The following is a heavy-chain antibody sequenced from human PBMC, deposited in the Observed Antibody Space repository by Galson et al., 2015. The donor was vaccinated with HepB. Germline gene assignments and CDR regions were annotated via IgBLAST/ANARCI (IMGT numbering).Heavy chain of an antibody. Sequence: SLRLSCAASGLTFSSNWMSWVRQAPGKGLEWVANIKQDGSDKNYVDSVKGRFTISRDNAKNSLYLQMNSLRAEDTAVYYCARARRGQLGHDFWGQGTLVTVSS. CDR2: IKQDGSDK. D-gene: IGHD6-13*01. CDR1: GLTFSSNW. J-gene: IGHJ4*02. CDR3: ARARRGQLGHDF. V-gene: IGHV3-7*03.